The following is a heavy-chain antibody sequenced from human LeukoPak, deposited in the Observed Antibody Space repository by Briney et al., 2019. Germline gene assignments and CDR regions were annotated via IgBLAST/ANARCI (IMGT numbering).Heavy chain of an antibody. CDR1: GFTFTSHW. CDR3: ARVVATITPYFDY. V-gene: IGHV3-7*01. D-gene: IGHD5-12*01. J-gene: IGHJ4*02. Sequence: PGGFLRLSCAASGFTFTSHWMSWVRQAPGKGLEWVANIKQDGSEKYYVDSVKGRFTISRDNAKNSLYLQMNSLRAEDTAVYYCARVVATITPYFDYWGQGTLVTVSS. CDR2: IKQDGSEK.